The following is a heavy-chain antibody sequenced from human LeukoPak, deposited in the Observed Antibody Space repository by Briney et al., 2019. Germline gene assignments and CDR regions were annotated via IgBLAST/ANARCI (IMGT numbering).Heavy chain of an antibody. Sequence: SQTLSLTCAISGDSVSSDGAGWSWIRQSPSRGLEWLGRTYYRSKWYTEYAVSVKSRITINPDTSKNQFSLQLNSVTPEDTAVYYCARGSYTSTWFWGQGTLVTVSS. CDR1: GDSVSSDGAG. CDR3: ARGSYTSTWF. V-gene: IGHV6-1*01. D-gene: IGHD6-13*01. CDR2: TYYRSKWYT. J-gene: IGHJ4*02.